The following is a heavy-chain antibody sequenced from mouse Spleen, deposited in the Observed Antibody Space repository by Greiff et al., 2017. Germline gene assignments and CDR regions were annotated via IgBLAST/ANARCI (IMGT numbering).Heavy chain of an antibody. CDR2: IDTETGGT. V-gene: IGHV1-15*01. CDR3: TGTGTPYWYFDV. J-gene: IGHJ1*01. D-gene: IGHD4-1*01. Sequence: VQLQQSGAELVRPGASVTLSCKASGYTFTDYEMHWVKQTPVHGLEWIGAIDTETGGTAYNQKFKGKAILTADKSSSTAYMELRSLTSEDSAVYYFTGTGTPYWYFDVWGAGTTVTVSS. CDR1: GYTFTDYE.